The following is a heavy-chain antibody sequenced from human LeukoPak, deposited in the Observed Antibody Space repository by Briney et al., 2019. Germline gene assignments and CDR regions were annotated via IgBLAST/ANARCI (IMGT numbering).Heavy chain of an antibody. J-gene: IGHJ5*02. D-gene: IGHD4-17*01. CDR3: ARSYGPANWFDP. V-gene: IGHV4-59*12. CDR1: GGSISSYY. Sequence: SETLSLTCTVSGGSISSYYWSWIRQPPGKGLEWIRYIYYSGRTKSNPSLKSRVTISVDTSKNQFSLKLSAVTAADTAVYYCARSYGPANWFDPWGQGTLVTVSS. CDR2: IYYSGRT.